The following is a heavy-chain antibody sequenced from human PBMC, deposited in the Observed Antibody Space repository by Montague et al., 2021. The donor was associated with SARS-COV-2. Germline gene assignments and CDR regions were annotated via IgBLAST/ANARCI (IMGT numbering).Heavy chain of an antibody. V-gene: IGHV4-39*01. CDR3: ARGTRAAGITPGFRY. D-gene: IGHD6-25*01. J-gene: IGHJ4*02. CDR2: IYYSGST. CDR1: GASINSNTYF. Sequence: SETLSLTCTVSGASINSNTYFWGWIRQPPGKGLEWIGSIYYSGSTYYNPSLKSRVTISVDTSKNQFSLNLTSVTAADTAMYYCARGTRAAGITPGFRYWGQGTQVAVSS.